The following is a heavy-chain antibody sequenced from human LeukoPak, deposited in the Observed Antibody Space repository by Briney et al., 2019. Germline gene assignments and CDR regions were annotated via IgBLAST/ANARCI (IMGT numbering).Heavy chain of an antibody. CDR1: GFTFDDYG. D-gene: IGHD4-11*01. CDR3: AKDWPVSGDHYSPFDY. CDR2: INWNGGST. Sequence: GGSLRLSCAASGFTFDDYGMSWVRQAPGKGLEWVSGINWNGGSTGYADSVKDRFTISRDSSKNTLHLQMDSLRAEDTAVYYCAKDWPVSGDHYSPFDYWGQGTLVTVSS. V-gene: IGHV3-20*04. J-gene: IGHJ4*02.